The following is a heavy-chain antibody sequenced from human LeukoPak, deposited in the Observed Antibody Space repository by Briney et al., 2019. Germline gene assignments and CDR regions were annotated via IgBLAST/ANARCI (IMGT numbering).Heavy chain of an antibody. D-gene: IGHD6-19*01. Sequence: SGTLSLTCTVSGGSISSYYWSWIRQPAGKGLEWIGRIYTMGSTNYNPSLKSRVTMSVDTSKNQFSLKLTSVTAADTAVYYCARDLSHSGSYQEGYWGQGTLVTPSS. V-gene: IGHV4-4*07. CDR2: IYTMGST. CDR1: GGSISSYY. J-gene: IGHJ4*02. CDR3: ARDLSHSGSYQEGY.